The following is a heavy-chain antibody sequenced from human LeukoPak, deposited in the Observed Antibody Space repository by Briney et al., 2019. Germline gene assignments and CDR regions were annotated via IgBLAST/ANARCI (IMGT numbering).Heavy chain of an antibody. Sequence: PSETLSLTCTVSGGSISSYYWSWIRQPPGKGLEWIGYIYYSGSTNYNPSLKSRVTISVDTSKNQFSLKLSSVTAADTAVYYCARDLGPTVWFDPWGQGTLVTVSS. CDR2: IYYSGST. CDR3: ARDLGPTVWFDP. CDR1: GGSISSYY. J-gene: IGHJ5*02. D-gene: IGHD4-11*01. V-gene: IGHV4-59*01.